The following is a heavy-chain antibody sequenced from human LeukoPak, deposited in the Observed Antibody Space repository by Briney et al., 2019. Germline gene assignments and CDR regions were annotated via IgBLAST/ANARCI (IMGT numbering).Heavy chain of an antibody. V-gene: IGHV3-23*01. D-gene: IGHD3-22*01. Sequence: GGSLRLSCAVSGITLSNYGMSWVRQAPGKGLEWVAGISGSGGSTNYADSVKGRFTISRDNPKNTLYLQMNSLRADDTAVYFCAKRGVVIRVILVGFHKEAYYFDSWGQGALATVSS. J-gene: IGHJ4*02. CDR2: ISGSGGST. CDR1: GITLSNYG. CDR3: AKRGVVIRVILVGFHKEAYYFDS.